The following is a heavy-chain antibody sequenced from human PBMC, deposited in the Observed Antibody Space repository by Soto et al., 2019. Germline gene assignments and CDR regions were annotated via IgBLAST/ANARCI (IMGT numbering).Heavy chain of an antibody. Sequence: GASVKVSCKASGYTFTSYDINWVRQATGQGLEWMGWMNPNSGNTGYAQKFQGRVTMTRNTSISTAYMELSSLRSEDTAVYYCARVAITGDLPYYYYYMDVWGKGTTVTVSS. CDR3: ARVAITGDLPYYYYYMDV. CDR2: MNPNSGNT. J-gene: IGHJ6*03. V-gene: IGHV1-8*01. CDR1: GYTFTSYD. D-gene: IGHD7-27*01.